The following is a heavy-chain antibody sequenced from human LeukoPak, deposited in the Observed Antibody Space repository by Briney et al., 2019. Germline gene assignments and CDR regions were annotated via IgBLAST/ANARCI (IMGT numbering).Heavy chain of an antibody. J-gene: IGHJ4*02. CDR2: IYYSGTT. D-gene: IGHD1-26*01. V-gene: IGHV4-59*01. CDR1: GGSISSYY. Sequence: SETLSLTCTVSGGSISSYYWRWIRQPPGKGLEWIGYIYYSGTTKYNPSLKSRVTISVDTSKNQFSLKLSSVTAADTAVYYCARGGSNFDYWGQGTLVTVSS. CDR3: ARGGSNFDY.